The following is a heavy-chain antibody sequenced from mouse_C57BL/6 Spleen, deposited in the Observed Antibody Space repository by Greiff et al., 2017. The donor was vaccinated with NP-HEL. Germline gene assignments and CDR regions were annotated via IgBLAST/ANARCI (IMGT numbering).Heavy chain of an antibody. V-gene: IGHV5-6*02. CDR1: GFTFSSYG. D-gene: IGHD2-4*01. CDR3: ARDYDYDVYAMDY. CDR2: ISSGGSYT. J-gene: IGHJ4*01. Sequence: VKLVESGGDLVKPGGSLKLSCAASGFTFSSYGMSWVRQTPDKRLEWVATISSGGSYTYYPDSVKGRFTISRDNAKNTLYLQMSSLKSEDTAMYYCARDYDYDVYAMDYWGQGTSVTVSS.